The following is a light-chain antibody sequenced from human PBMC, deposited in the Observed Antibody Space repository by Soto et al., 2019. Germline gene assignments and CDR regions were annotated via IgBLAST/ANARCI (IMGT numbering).Light chain of an antibody. CDR1: QSVLYSSNNKNY. Sequence: DIVMTQSPDSLAVSLGERATINCKSSQSVLYSSNNKNYLAWYQQKPGQPPKLLIYLASTRESGVPDRFSGSGSGTDFTITISSLQAEDVAVYYCQQYYRPWTFGQGTKVEIK. V-gene: IGKV4-1*01. CDR3: QQYYRPWT. CDR2: LAS. J-gene: IGKJ1*01.